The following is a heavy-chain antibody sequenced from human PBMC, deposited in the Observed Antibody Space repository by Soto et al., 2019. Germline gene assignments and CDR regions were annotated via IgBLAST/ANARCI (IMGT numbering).Heavy chain of an antibody. V-gene: IGHV3-66*01. Sequence: EVQLVASGGGLVQPGGSLRLSWTGSGFTGRRNYMTWLRQTPGKGLEWVSVIYAGGTTDYADSVKGRFMISRDISSNTLSLQMDNLRVEDTAVYYCARGLHAESMYLSLAAYWGQGIVVAVSS. J-gene: IGHJ4*02. CDR1: GFTGRRNY. D-gene: IGHD2-2*01. CDR3: ARGLHAESMYLSLAAY. CDR2: IYAGGTT.